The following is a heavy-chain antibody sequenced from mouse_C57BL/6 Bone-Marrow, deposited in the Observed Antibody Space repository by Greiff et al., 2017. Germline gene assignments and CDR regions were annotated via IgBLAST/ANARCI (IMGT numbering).Heavy chain of an antibody. V-gene: IGHV1-64*01. J-gene: IGHJ2*01. CDR2: IHPNSGST. CDR3: ARPYGSGLDY. D-gene: IGHD1-1*01. CDR1: GYTFTSYW. Sequence: QVQLQQSGAELVKPGASVKLSCKASGYTFTSYWMHWVKQRPGQGLEWIGMIHPNSGSTNYNEKFKSKATLTVDKSSSTAYMQLSSLTSEDSAVXYCARPYGSGLDYWGQGTTLTVSS.